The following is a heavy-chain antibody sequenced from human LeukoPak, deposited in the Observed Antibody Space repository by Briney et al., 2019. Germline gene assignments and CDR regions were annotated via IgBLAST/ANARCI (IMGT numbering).Heavy chain of an antibody. CDR1: NVPLTGYF. J-gene: IGHJ4*02. D-gene: IGHD3-3*01. CDR3: TVNYDFC. Sequence: SETLSLTCAVYNVPLTGYFWSWIRQSPGKGLEWIGEIDHAGSISYNPSLKSRVIVSRETSRKQFSLKLSSVTAADSAVYYCTVNYDFCGGQGTLVTVSS. V-gene: IGHV4-34*01. CDR2: IDHAGSI.